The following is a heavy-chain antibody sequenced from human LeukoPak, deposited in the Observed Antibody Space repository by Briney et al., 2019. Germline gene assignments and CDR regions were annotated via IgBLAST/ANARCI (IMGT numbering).Heavy chain of an antibody. Sequence: GASVKVSCKASGYTFTGYYMHWVRQAPGQGLEWMGWINPNSGGTNYAQKFQGRVTMTRDTSISTAYMELSRLRSDDTAVYYCARGLWFGEPSFYNWFDPWGQGTLVTVSS. J-gene: IGHJ5*02. V-gene: IGHV1-2*02. CDR2: INPNSGGT. D-gene: IGHD3-10*01. CDR3: ARGLWFGEPSFYNWFDP. CDR1: GYTFTGYY.